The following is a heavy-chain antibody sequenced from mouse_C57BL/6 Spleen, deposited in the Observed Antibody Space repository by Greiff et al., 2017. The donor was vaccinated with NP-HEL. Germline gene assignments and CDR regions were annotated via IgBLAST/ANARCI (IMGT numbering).Heavy chain of an antibody. V-gene: IGHV1-69*01. CDR1: GYTFTSYW. D-gene: IGHD2-5*01. CDR2: IDPSDSYT. CDR3: ASDDSNYGFAY. Sequence: QVQLQQPGAELVMPGASVKMSCKASGYTFTSYWMHWVKQRPGQGLEWIGEIDPSDSYTNYNQKFKGKSTLTVDKSSSTAYMQLSSLTSEDSAVYYCASDDSNYGFAYWGQGTLVTVSA. J-gene: IGHJ3*01.